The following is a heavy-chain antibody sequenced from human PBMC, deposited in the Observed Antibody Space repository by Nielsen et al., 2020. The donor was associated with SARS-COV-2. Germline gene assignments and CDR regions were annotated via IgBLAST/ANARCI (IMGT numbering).Heavy chain of an antibody. D-gene: IGHD3-16*01. J-gene: IGHJ4*02. V-gene: IGHV3-74*01. CDR3: VRGLQVPNGLAHR. Sequence: GGSLRLSCAASAFTFSTYWMHWVRQAPGKGLVWVSRINGDGSSTSYADSVKGRFTISRDNAKNTLYLQMNSLRAEDTAVYYCVRGLQVPNGLAHRWGQGTLVTVSS. CDR1: AFTFSTYW. CDR2: INGDGSST.